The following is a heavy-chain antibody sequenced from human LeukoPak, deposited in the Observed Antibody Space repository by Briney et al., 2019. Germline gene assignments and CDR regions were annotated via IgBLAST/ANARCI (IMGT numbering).Heavy chain of an antibody. CDR3: AKCRDSSSSYYFDY. V-gene: IGHV5-51*01. CDR1: GYTFSSYW. D-gene: IGHD3-22*01. Sequence: GESLKISCKGSGYTFSSYWIGWVRQMPGKGLEWMGIIYPGDSDTRYSPSFQGQVTISADKSISTAYLQWSSLKASDTAMYYCAKCRDSSSSYYFDYWAREPWSPSP. J-gene: IGHJ4*02. CDR2: IYPGDSDT.